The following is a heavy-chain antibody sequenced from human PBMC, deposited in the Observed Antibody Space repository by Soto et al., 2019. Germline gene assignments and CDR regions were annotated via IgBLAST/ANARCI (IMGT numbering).Heavy chain of an antibody. CDR2: ISYDGSNK. Sequence: GGSLRLSCAASGFTFSSYAMHWVRQAPGKGLEWVAVISYDGSNKYYADSVKGRFTISRDNSKNTLYLQMNSLRAADTAVYYCARDTLESGWYFIVGYYYGMDVWGQGTTVTVSS. V-gene: IGHV3-30-3*01. D-gene: IGHD6-19*01. J-gene: IGHJ6*02. CDR1: GFTFSSYA. CDR3: ARDTLESGWYFIVGYYYGMDV.